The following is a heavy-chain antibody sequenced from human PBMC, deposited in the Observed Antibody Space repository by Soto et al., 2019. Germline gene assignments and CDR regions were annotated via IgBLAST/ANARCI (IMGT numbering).Heavy chain of an antibody. CDR3: ARVGPWVPYYYDSSPYTFENWFDP. CDR1: GYSISSGYY. D-gene: IGHD3-22*01. CDR2: IYHGGST. V-gene: IGHV4-38-2*01. Sequence: SETLSLTCAVSGYSISSGYYWCFLRQPPGKGLECIGSIYHGGSTYYNPSLNSRVTLSIDITNNHVSLILNSVTAADTAVYYCARVGPWVPYYYDSSPYTFENWFDPWGQGTLVTVSS. J-gene: IGHJ5*02.